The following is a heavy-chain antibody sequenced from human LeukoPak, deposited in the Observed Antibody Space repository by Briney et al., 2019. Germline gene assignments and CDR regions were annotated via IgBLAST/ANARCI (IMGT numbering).Heavy chain of an antibody. Sequence: GASVKVSCKASGDTFSNYAFSWVRQAPGQGLEWMGGIIPIFGTANYAQIFQGRVTITADESTSTAYMELSSLTSEDTAVYYCVREAVVAPATVSYYGMDVWGKGTTVTVSS. D-gene: IGHD2-15*01. V-gene: IGHV1-69*13. CDR3: VREAVVAPATVSYYGMDV. CDR1: GDTFSNYA. J-gene: IGHJ6*04. CDR2: IIPIFGTA.